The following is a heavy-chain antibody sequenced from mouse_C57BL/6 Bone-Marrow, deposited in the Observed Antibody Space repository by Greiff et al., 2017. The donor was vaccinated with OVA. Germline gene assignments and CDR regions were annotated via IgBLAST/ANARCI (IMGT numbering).Heavy chain of an antibody. CDR1: GYSFTGYY. V-gene: IGHV1-42*01. Sequence: EVKVVESGPELVKPGASVKISCKASGYSFTGYYMNWVKQSPEKSLEWIGEINPSTGGTTYNQKFKAKATLTVDKSSSTAYMQLKSLTSEDSAVYYCARKGHSSGYLYYFDYWGQGTTLTVSS. J-gene: IGHJ2*01. CDR2: INPSTGGT. CDR3: ARKGHSSGYLYYFDY. D-gene: IGHD3-2*02.